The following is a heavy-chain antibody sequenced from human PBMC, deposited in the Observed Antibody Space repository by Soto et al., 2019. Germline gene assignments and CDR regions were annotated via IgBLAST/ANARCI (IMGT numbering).Heavy chain of an antibody. CDR3: PKDSPDYSVVVCYFLNWGRGYFFDF. J-gene: IGHJ4*02. CDR1: GFTFSSYA. D-gene: IGHD2-21*02. CDR2: ISGSGGSR. V-gene: IGHV3-23*01. Sequence: EVQLLESGGGLVQPGGSLRLSCAASGFTFSSYAMSWVRQAPGKGLEWVSAISGSGGSRYYADSVKGRFTISRDNSKNTLYLLKNSLKADDTSVYDCPKDSPDYSVVVCYFLNWGRGYFFDFLGPGTL.